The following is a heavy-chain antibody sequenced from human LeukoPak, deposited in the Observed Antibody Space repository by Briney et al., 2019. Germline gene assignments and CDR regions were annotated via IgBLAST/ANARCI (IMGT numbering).Heavy chain of an antibody. Sequence: SVKVSCKASGGTFISYAISWVRQAPGQGLEWMGGIIPIFGTANYAQKFQGRVTITADESTSTAYMELSSLRSEDTAVYYCARLRNIVAKYYFDYWGQGTLVTVSS. CDR3: ARLRNIVAKYYFDY. CDR2: IIPIFGTA. CDR1: GGTFISYA. J-gene: IGHJ4*02. D-gene: IGHD2/OR15-2a*01. V-gene: IGHV1-69*13.